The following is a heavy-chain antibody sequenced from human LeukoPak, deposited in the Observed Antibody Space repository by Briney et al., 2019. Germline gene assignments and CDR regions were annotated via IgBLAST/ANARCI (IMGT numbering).Heavy chain of an antibody. J-gene: IGHJ4*02. CDR3: ARDLSGVAGYTYGRGIYY. CDR1: GFTLSSYW. V-gene: IGHV3-7*01. D-gene: IGHD5-18*01. Sequence: GGSLRLSCAASGFTLSSYWMSWVRQPPGKGLEWGANRKKDGSERYYVDSVKGRFTISRDNAKTSLYLQMNSLRAEDTAVYYCARDLSGVAGYTYGRGIYYWGQGTLVTVSS. CDR2: RKKDGSER.